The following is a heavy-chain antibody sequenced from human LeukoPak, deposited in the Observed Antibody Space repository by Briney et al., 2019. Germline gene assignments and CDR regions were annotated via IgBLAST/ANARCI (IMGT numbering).Heavy chain of an antibody. V-gene: IGHV4-39*07. CDR3: ARGSKGQILRYFDWSPYYFDY. Sequence: SETLSLTCTVSGGSISSTNYYWGWIRQPPGKGLEWVGSIYYSGSTYYNPSLKSRVTISVDTSKNQFSLKLSSVTAADTAVYYCARGSKGQILRYFDWSPYYFDYWGQGTLVTVSS. CDR2: IYYSGST. D-gene: IGHD3-9*01. CDR1: GGSISSTNYY. J-gene: IGHJ4*02.